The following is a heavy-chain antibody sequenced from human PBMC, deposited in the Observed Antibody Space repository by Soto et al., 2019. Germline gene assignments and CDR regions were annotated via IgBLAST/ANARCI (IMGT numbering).Heavy chain of an antibody. CDR2: IYYRGST. CDR3: ARGGYNWNDVTDY. D-gene: IGHD1-20*01. CDR1: GGSISNYY. J-gene: IGHJ4*02. Sequence: PSETLSLTCIVSGGSISNYYWSWIRQPPGKGLEWIGYIYYRGSTNYNPSLKSRVTISVDTSKNQFSLKLSSVTAADTAVYYGARGGYNWNDVTDYWGQGTLVTVSS. V-gene: IGHV4-59*01.